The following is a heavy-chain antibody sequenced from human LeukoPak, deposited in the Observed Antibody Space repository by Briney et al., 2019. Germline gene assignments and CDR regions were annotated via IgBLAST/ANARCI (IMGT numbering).Heavy chain of an antibody. V-gene: IGHV4-39*02. J-gene: IGHJ4*02. CDR1: GCSISSCSYY. D-gene: IGHD6-19*01. CDR2: IYYSGST. CDR3: ARLDRVAVAGRLYYFDY. Sequence: KSSETLSLTCTVSGCSISSCSYYWGWIRQPPGQGLEWIGSIYYSGSTYYNPSLKSRATISVGTSKNHFSLKLSSVTAADTAVYYCARLDRVAVAGRLYYFDYWGQGTLVTVSS.